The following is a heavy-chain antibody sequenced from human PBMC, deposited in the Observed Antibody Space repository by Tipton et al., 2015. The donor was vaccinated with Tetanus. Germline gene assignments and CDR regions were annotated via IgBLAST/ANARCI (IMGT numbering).Heavy chain of an antibody. J-gene: IGHJ4*02. Sequence: TLSLTCTVSGGSLRSGNYQWNWIRQPPGKGLEWIGYISYSGSTNSNYSLKSRITISQDTSKNQFSLKLTSVTAADTAVYYCARANYDFPKKGPFDSWGQGTLVIVSS. CDR3: ARANYDFPKKGPFDS. D-gene: IGHD3-3*01. CDR1: GGSLRSGNYQ. V-gene: IGHV4-61*01. CDR2: ISYSGST.